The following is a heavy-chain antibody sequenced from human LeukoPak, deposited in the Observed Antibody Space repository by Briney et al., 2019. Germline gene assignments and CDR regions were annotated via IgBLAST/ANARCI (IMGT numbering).Heavy chain of an antibody. Sequence: PSETPSLTCTVSGGSISTFYWSWFRQPPGKRLEWIGYINHSGYTDYNPSLKSRVSMSVDTSKNQFSLKLSSVTAADTAVYYCTKLASPWGQGILVTVSS. CDR2: INHSGYT. J-gene: IGHJ5*02. CDR3: TKLASP. CDR1: GGSISTFY. V-gene: IGHV4-59*01.